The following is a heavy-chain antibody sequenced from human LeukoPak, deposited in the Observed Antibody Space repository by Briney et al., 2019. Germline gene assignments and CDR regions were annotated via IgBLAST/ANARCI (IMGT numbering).Heavy chain of an antibody. J-gene: IGHJ4*02. CDR2: IYYSGST. V-gene: IGHV4-59*01. CDR3: AREGMYSGSYDAWDY. Sequence: PSETLSLTCTVSGGSISSYYWSWIRQPPGKGLEWIGYIYYSGSTIYNPSLKSRVTISVDTSKNQFSLKLSSVTAADTAVYYCAREGMYSGSYDAWDYWGQGTLVTVSS. D-gene: IGHD1-26*01. CDR1: GGSISSYY.